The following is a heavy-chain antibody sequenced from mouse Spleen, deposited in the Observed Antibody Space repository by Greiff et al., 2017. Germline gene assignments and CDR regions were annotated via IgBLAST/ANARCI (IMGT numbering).Heavy chain of an antibody. J-gene: IGHJ4*01. Sequence: VQLQESGPGLVAPSQSLSITCTVSGFSLTGYGVNWVRQPPGKGLEWLGMIWGDGRTDYNSALKSRLSISKDNAKSHIFLKMNRLQTDDTARYYCARDTKVATDYAMDYWGQGTSVTVSS. CDR3: ARDTKVATDYAMDY. D-gene: IGHD1-1*01. CDR2: IWGDGRT. CDR1: GFSLTGYG. V-gene: IGHV2-6-7*01.